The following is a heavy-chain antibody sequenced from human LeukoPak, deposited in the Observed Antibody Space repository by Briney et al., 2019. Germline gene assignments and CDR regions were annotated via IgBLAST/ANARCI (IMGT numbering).Heavy chain of an antibody. V-gene: IGHV4-38-2*01. J-gene: IGHJ5*02. D-gene: IGHD5-24*01. CDR3: ARRRDGYNSVRGHNWFDP. Sequence: SETLSLTCAVSGYSISSGYYWGWIRQPPGKGLEWIGSIYHSGSTYYNPSLKSRVTISVDTSKNQFSLKLSSVTAADTAVYYCARRRDGYNSVRGHNWFDPWGQGTLVTVSS. CDR1: GYSISSGYY. CDR2: IYHSGST.